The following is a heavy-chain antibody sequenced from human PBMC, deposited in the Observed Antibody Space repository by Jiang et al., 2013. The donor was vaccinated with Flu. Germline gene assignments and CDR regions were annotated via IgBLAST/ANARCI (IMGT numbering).Heavy chain of an antibody. CDR2: ISSSSSYI. V-gene: IGHV3-21*01. J-gene: IGHJ5*02. D-gene: IGHD2-2*02. CDR3: ASSEHCSSTSCYNHWFDP. Sequence: SSISSSSSYIYYADSVKGRFTISRDNAKNSLYLQMNSLRAEDTAVYYCASSEHCSSTSCYNHWFDPWGQGTLVTVSS.